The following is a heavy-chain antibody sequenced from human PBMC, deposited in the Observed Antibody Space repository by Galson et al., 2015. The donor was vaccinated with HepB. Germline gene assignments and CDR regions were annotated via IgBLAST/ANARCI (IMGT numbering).Heavy chain of an antibody. J-gene: IGHJ4*02. V-gene: IGHV3-30*18. CDR1: GFTFSSYG. Sequence: SLRLSCAASGFTFSSYGMHWVRQAPGKGLEWVAVISYDGSNKYYADSVKGRFTISRDNSKNTLYLQMNSLRAEDTAVYYCAKDHGDPGIGFDYWGQGTLVTVSS. CDR2: ISYDGSNK. CDR3: AKDHGDPGIGFDY. D-gene: IGHD6-13*01.